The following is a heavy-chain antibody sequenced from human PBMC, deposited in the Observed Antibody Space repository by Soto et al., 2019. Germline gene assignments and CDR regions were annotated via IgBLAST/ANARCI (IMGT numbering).Heavy chain of an antibody. Sequence: EVQLVESGGGVVRPGGSLRLSCAASGFTFDDYGMSWVRQPPGKGLEWVSGINWNGGRLGHADSVKGRFTISRDNAKDSLYLQMTSLRAEDTALYYCARVRGYYYGSFDYWGQGTLVTVSS. V-gene: IGHV3-20*04. CDR3: ARVRGYYYGSFDY. CDR2: INWNGGRL. CDR1: GFTFDDYG. J-gene: IGHJ4*02. D-gene: IGHD3-10*01.